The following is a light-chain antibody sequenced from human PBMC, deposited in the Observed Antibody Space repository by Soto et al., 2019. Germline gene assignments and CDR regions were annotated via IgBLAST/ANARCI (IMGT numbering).Light chain of an antibody. CDR2: WAS. V-gene: IGKV4-1*01. CDR1: QSVLYSSNNKNY. CDR3: QQYYSTPRT. Sequence: DIVMTQSPDSLAVSLGERATINCKPSQSVLYSSNNKNYLAWYQQKPGQPPKLFIYWASTRDSGVPDRFSGSGSGTDFTLTISSLQAEDVAVYYCQQYYSTPRTFGQGTKVEIK. J-gene: IGKJ1*01.